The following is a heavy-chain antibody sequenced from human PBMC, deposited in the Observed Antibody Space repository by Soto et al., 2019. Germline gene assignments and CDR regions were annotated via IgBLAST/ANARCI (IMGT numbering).Heavy chain of an antibody. Sequence: ASVKVSCKASGYTFTSYDINWVRQATGQGLEWMGWMNPNSGNTGYAQKFQGRVTMTRNTSISTAYMELSSLRSEDTAVYYCARARVGAHFGDWFEPWGQGTLVTVSS. D-gene: IGHD1-26*01. V-gene: IGHV1-8*01. J-gene: IGHJ5*02. CDR1: GYTFTSYD. CDR3: ARARVGAHFGDWFEP. CDR2: MNPNSGNT.